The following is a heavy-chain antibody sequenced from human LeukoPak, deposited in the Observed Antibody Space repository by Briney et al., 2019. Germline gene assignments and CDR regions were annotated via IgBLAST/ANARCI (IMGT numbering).Heavy chain of an antibody. D-gene: IGHD3-22*01. CDR1: GFTFSSYA. Sequence: GGSLRLSCAASGFTFSSYAMHWVRQAPGKGLEWVAVISYDGSNKYYADSVKGRFTISRDNSQKILYLQMNTLRTEDTAVYYCARNLVGSGYYFDYWGQGTLVTVSS. V-gene: IGHV3-30-3*01. CDR2: ISYDGSNK. J-gene: IGHJ4*02. CDR3: ARNLVGSGYYFDY.